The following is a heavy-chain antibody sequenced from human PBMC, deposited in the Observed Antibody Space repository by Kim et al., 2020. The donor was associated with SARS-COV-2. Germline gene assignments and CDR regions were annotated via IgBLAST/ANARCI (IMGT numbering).Heavy chain of an antibody. CDR3: ARDGGYSYGDSNYYYGMDV. CDR2: IWYDGSNK. D-gene: IGHD5-18*01. J-gene: IGHJ6*02. V-gene: IGHV3-33*08. Sequence: GGSLRLSCAASGFTFSSYGMYWVRQAPGKGLEWVAVIWYDGSNKYYADSVKGRFTISRDNSKNTLYLQMNSLRAEDTAVYYCARDGGYSYGDSNYYYGMDVWGQGTTVTVSS. CDR1: GFTFSSYG.